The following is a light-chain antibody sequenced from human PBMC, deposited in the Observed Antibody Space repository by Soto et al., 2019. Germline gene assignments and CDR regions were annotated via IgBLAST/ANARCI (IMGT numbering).Light chain of an antibody. J-gene: IGKJ5*01. CDR1: ETVATN. CDR2: GAA. V-gene: IGKV3-15*01. Sequence: EVVMTQSPATLSVSPGERATRSCRASETVATNLAWYQQKPGQAPRLLIYGAATRATGIPARFSGSGSGTDFTLTISRVEPEDFAIYYCQQSGGSPRITFGQGTRLEI. CDR3: QQSGGSPRIT.